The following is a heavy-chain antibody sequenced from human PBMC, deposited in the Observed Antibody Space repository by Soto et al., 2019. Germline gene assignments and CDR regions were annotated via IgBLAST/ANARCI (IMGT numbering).Heavy chain of an antibody. CDR1: GFNFSTYS. CDR2: ISKDGSGK. D-gene: IGHD3-22*01. V-gene: IGHV3-30*04. CDR3: ARAGYYDRSGYSDNWFDP. Sequence: QAQLMESGGGVVQPGRSLRLSCAASGFNFSTYSMHWVRQAPGKGLEWMAVISKDGSGKYFADSLKGRFTISRDNSRSTLYLQMNSLRTEDTAVYYCARAGYYDRSGYSDNWFDPWGQGTLVIVSS. J-gene: IGHJ5*02.